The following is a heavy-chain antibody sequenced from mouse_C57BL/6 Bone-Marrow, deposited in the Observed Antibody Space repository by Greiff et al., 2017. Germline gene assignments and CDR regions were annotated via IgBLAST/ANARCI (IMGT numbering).Heavy chain of an antibody. D-gene: IGHD3-3*01. CDR1: GYAFSSSW. J-gene: IGHJ3*01. CDR2: IYPGDGDT. Sequence: QVQLQQSGPELVKPGASVKISCKASGYAFSSSWMNWVKQRPGKGLEWIGRIYPGDGDTNYNGKFKGKATLTADKSSSTAYMQLSSLTSEDSAVYFCARGRAGPYWGQGTLVTVSA. V-gene: IGHV1-82*01. CDR3: ARGRAGPY.